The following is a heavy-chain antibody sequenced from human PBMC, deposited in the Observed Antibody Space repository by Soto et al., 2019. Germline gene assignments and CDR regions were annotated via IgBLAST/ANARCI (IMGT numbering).Heavy chain of an antibody. CDR3: ARDLRRPTKQKYQLLPPGWFDP. Sequence: GGSLRLSCAASGFTFSSYAMHWVRQAPGKGLEWVAVISYDGSNKYYADSVKGRFTISRDNSKNTLYLQMNSLRAEDTAVYYCARDLRRPTKQKYQLLPPGWFDPWGQGTLVTVSS. D-gene: IGHD2-2*01. CDR2: ISYDGSNK. CDR1: GFTFSSYA. J-gene: IGHJ5*02. V-gene: IGHV3-30-3*01.